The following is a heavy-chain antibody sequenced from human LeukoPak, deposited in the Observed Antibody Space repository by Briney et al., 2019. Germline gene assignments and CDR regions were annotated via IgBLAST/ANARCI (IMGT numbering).Heavy chain of an antibody. Sequence: SSETLSLTCTVSGGSISSYYWSWIRRPPGKGLEWIGYIYYSGSTNYNPSLKSRVTISVDTSKNQFSLKLSSVTAADTAVYYCARYVWGSYPTFEDYWGQGTLVTVSS. CDR1: GGSISSYY. CDR2: IYYSGST. CDR3: ARYVWGSYPTFEDY. J-gene: IGHJ4*02. V-gene: IGHV4-59*01. D-gene: IGHD3-16*02.